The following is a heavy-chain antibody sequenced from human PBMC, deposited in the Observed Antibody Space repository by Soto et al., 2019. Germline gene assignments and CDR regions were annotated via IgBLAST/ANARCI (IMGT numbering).Heavy chain of an antibody. V-gene: IGHV1-18*01. Sequence: QVQLVQSGAEVKKPGASVKVSCKASGYTFTSYGISWVRQAPGQGLEWMGRISAYNGNTNYAQKLQGRVTMTTDTSTNTAYMEVKSLRSDETSVYYGARFVGGLVPRFDHWGQGTLVTVSS. J-gene: IGHJ5*02. CDR3: ARFVGGLVPRFDH. CDR2: ISAYNGNT. CDR1: GYTFTSYG. D-gene: IGHD2-2*01.